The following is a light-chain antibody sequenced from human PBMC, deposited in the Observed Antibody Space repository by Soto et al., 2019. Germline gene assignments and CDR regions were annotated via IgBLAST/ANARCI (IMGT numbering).Light chain of an antibody. V-gene: IGKV3-20*01. CDR2: GTS. CDR3: QQYGTSALT. J-gene: IGKJ4*01. CDR1: QSVSSSY. Sequence: IVLTQTPGTLSLSPGERATLSCRASQSVSSSYLVWYQQRPGQPPRLLIYGTSTRAAGISDRFSGSGSGTDFTLTIDRLEPGDSAVYYCQQYGTSALTFGGGTKV.